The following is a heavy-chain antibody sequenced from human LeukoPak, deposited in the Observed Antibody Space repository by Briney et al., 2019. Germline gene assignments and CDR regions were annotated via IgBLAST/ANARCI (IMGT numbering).Heavy chain of an antibody. J-gene: IGHJ6*03. Sequence: GGSLRLSCAASGFTFDDYGMSWVRQAPGKGLEWVSYISSSGSTIYYADSVKGRFTISRDNAKNSLYLQMNSLRAEDTAVYYCARDGSITMVRGDYYYMDVWGKGTTVTISS. CDR1: GFTFDDYG. CDR3: ARDGSITMVRGDYYYMDV. CDR2: ISSSGSTI. D-gene: IGHD3-10*01. V-gene: IGHV3-48*03.